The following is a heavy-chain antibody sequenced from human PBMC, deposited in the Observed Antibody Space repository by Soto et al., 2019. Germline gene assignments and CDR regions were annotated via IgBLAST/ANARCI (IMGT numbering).Heavy chain of an antibody. Sequence: QVQLVQSGGEVKKPGASVKVSCKASGDTVTNYGISWVRQAPGQGLEWMGWISFYNGNTNYAQKLQGRVTFTTDTTTRTAYMELRSLRSHDTAVYYCASATSIAVAGKEKWGQGTLVTVSS. D-gene: IGHD6-19*01. CDR1: GDTVTNYG. CDR3: ASATSIAVAGKEK. CDR2: ISFYNGNT. V-gene: IGHV1-18*01. J-gene: IGHJ4*02.